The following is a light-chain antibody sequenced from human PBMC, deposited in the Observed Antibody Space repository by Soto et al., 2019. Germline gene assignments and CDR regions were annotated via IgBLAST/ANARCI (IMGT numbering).Light chain of an antibody. CDR1: KNDIGVYDL. Sequence: QSALTQPPSASGSPGQSVTISCTGTKNDIGVYDLVSWYQHHPGKAPRLIIYEVVKRPSGVSDRFSGSKSGNTASLTVSGLQAEDEADYFCKSYAGSSTFVFGGGTQLTVL. CDR3: KSYAGSSTFV. J-gene: IGLJ3*02. V-gene: IGLV2-8*01. CDR2: EVV.